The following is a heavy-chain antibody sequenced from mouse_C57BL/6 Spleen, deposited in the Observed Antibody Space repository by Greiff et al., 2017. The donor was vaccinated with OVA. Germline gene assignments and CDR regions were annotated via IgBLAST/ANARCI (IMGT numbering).Heavy chain of an antibody. V-gene: IGHV1-22*01. CDR3: ARGLVRNWYFDV. CDR1: GYTFTDYN. D-gene: IGHD2-10*02. Sequence: EVKLQESGPELVKPGASVKMSCKASGYTFTDYNMHWVKQSHGKSLEWIGYINPNNGGTSYNQKFKGKATLTVNKSSSTAYMELRSLTSEDSAVYYCARGLVRNWYFDVWGTGTTVTVSS. CDR2: INPNNGGT. J-gene: IGHJ1*03.